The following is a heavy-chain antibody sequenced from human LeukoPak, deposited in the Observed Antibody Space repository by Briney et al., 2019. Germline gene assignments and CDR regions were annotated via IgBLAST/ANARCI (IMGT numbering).Heavy chain of an antibody. V-gene: IGHV3-21*01. CDR2: ISSSSSYI. D-gene: IGHD4-11*01. CDR1: GFTFSSYS. Sequence: GGSLRLSCAASGFTFSSYSMNWVRQTPGKGLEWVSSISSSSSYIYYADSVKGRFTVSRDNAKNSVYLQMNSLRAEDTAVYYCARDKWLTTTHYFDYWGQGTLVTVSS. J-gene: IGHJ4*02. CDR3: ARDKWLTTTHYFDY.